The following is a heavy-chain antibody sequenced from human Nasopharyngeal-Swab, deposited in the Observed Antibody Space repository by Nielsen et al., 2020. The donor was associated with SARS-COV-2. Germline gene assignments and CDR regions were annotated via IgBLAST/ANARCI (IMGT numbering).Heavy chain of an antibody. D-gene: IGHD6-6*01. V-gene: IGHV4-61*02. J-gene: IGHJ4*02. Sequence: SETLSLTCDVFGGSLRSGDYYWSWIRQPAGEGLEWIGRIYTNGGTNSNPSLTSRVTISVDMSKNQFSLKLTSVTAADTAVYYCVRDWSSPSKTAFDYWGQGILVTVSS. CDR3: VRDWSSPSKTAFDY. CDR1: GGSLRSGDYY. CDR2: IYTNGGT.